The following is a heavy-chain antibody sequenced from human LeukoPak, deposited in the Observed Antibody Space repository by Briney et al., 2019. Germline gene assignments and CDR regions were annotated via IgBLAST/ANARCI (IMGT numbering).Heavy chain of an antibody. Sequence: SETLSLTCTVSGGSISSGGYYWSWIRQHPGKGLEWIGYIYYSGSTYYNPSLKSRVTISVDTSKNQFSLKLGSVTAADTAVYYCARGGRSGQLDFIDYWGQGTLVTVSS. CDR1: GGSISSGGYY. V-gene: IGHV4-31*03. CDR2: IYYSGST. J-gene: IGHJ4*02. D-gene: IGHD6-6*01. CDR3: ARGGRSGQLDFIDY.